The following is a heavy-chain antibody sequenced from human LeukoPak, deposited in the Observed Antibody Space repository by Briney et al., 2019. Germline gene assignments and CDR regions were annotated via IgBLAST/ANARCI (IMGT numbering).Heavy chain of an antibody. CDR2: IYHSGST. CDR3: ARVAFHDSSGYYYSHFDY. CDR1: GGSISSGTYY. Sequence: SETLSLTCTVSGGSISSGTYYWGWIRQPPGKGLEWIGSIYHSGSTYYNPSLKSRVTISVDTSKNQFSLKLSSVTAADTAVYYCARVAFHDSSGYYYSHFDYWGQGTLVTVSS. V-gene: IGHV4-39*07. D-gene: IGHD3-22*01. J-gene: IGHJ4*02.